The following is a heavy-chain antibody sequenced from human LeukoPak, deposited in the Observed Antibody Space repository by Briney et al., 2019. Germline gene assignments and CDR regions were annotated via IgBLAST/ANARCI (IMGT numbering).Heavy chain of an antibody. D-gene: IGHD3-22*01. J-gene: IGHJ4*02. CDR2: IYYSGST. V-gene: IGHV4-59*01. CDR1: GGSISSYY. CDR3: ARDRGDSSTLFDY. Sequence: SETLSLTCTVSGGSISSYYWSWIRQPPGKGLEWIGYIYYSGSTNYNPSLKSRVTISVDTSKNQFSLKLSSVTAADTAVYYCARDRGDSSTLFDYWGQGTLVTVSS.